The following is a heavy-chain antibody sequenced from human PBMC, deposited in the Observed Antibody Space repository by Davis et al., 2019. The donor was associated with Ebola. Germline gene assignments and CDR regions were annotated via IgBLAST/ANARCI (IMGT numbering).Heavy chain of an antibody. D-gene: IGHD2-15*01. J-gene: IGHJ4*02. Sequence: ESLKISCAASGFTFSSYSMNWVRQAPGKGLEWVSSISSSSSYIYYADSVKGRFTISRDNAKNSLYLQMNSLRAEDTAVYYCARDCSGGSCYSGFDYWGQGTLVTVSS. V-gene: IGHV3-21*01. CDR1: GFTFSSYS. CDR3: ARDCSGGSCYSGFDY. CDR2: ISSSSSYI.